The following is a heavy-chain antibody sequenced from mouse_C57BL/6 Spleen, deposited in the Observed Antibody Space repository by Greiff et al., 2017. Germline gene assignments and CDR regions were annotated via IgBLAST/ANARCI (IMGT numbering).Heavy chain of an antibody. D-gene: IGHD2-2*01. CDR3: ARYGYDAWFAY. Sequence: VQLQQPGPVLVKPGASVKMSCKASGYTFTDYYMNWVKQSPGKSLEWIGVINPYNGGTSYNQKFKGKATLTVDKSSSTAYMELNSLTSEDSAVYYCARYGYDAWFAYWGQGTLVTVSA. CDR1: GYTFTDYY. J-gene: IGHJ3*01. CDR2: INPYNGGT. V-gene: IGHV1-19*01.